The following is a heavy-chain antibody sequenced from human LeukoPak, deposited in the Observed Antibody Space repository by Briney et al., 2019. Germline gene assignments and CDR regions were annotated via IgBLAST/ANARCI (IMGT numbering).Heavy chain of an antibody. CDR3: ARAQNDGFSTGYTGGFYYLAV. CDR1: GGSISTSY. Sequence: SETLSLTCTVSGGSISTSYWSWNRQPPGKGLEWIGYISNSGSTTYNPSLKSRLTISVYMSKNQFSLDLNSVTTADTAVYYCARAQNDGFSTGYTGGFYYLAVWGKGTTVSVSS. D-gene: IGHD3-9*01. J-gene: IGHJ6*03. CDR2: ISNSGST. V-gene: IGHV4-4*08.